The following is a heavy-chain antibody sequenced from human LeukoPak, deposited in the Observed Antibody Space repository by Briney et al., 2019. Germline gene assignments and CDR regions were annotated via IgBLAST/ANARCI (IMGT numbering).Heavy chain of an antibody. V-gene: IGHV4-61*01. CDR1: GGSVSSGTYS. CDR3: ARVSCSGGSCYEDY. J-gene: IGHJ4*02. CDR2: IYYSGST. D-gene: IGHD2-15*01. Sequence: SETLSLTCAVSGGSVSSGTYSWNWIRQPPGKGLEWIGYIYYSGSTNYNPSLKSRVTISIDTSNNQFSLKLSSVTAADTAVYYCARVSCSGGSCYEDYWGQGTLVTVSS.